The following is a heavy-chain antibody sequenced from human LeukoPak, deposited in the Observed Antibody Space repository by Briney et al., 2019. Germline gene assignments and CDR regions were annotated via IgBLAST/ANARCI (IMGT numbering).Heavy chain of an antibody. CDR2: ISSSSSYI. D-gene: IGHD6-19*01. CDR3: ASEEVAVAGGDY. Sequence: GGSLRLSCAASGFTFSSYSMNWVRQAPGKGLEWVSSISSSSSYIYYADSVKGRFTISRDNAKNTLYLQMNSLRAEDTAVYYCASEEVAVAGGDYWGQGTLVTVSS. CDR1: GFTFSSYS. V-gene: IGHV3-21*01. J-gene: IGHJ4*02.